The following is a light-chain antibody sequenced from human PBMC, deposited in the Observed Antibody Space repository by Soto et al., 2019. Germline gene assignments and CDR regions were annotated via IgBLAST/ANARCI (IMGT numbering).Light chain of an antibody. V-gene: IGKV3-15*01. CDR2: DSS. J-gene: IGKJ4*01. CDR1: QGIGST. CDR3: QRYNNWPLT. Sequence: EIVLTQSPAALSVSPGERVTLSCRASQGIGSTLAWYQQKPGQTPRLLIYDSSTRAIGIPTRVSGSRSGTECTLTINGLQSEDFAVYYCQRYNNWPLTFGGGTKVEIK.